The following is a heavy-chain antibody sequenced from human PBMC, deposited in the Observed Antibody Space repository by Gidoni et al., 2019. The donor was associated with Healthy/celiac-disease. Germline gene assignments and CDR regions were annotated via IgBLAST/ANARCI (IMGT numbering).Heavy chain of an antibody. Sequence: QVQLVQSGAEVKKPGASVKVSCKASGYTFTIYGISWVRQAPGQGLEWMGWISAYNGNTNDAQKLQGRVTMTTDTSTSTAYMELRSLRSDDTAVYYCARDWSVYYDSSGYYDYWGQGTLVTVSS. CDR2: ISAYNGNT. CDR3: ARDWSVYYDSSGYYDY. D-gene: IGHD3-22*01. CDR1: GYTFTIYG. J-gene: IGHJ4*02. V-gene: IGHV1-18*04.